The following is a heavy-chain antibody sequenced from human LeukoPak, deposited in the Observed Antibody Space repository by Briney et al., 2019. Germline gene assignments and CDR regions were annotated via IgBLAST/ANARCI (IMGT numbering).Heavy chain of an antibody. D-gene: IGHD4-17*01. J-gene: IGHJ4*02. CDR2: IRSKAYGGTT. V-gene: IGHV3-49*04. Sequence: GGSLRLSCTASGFTFGDYAMSWVRQAPGKGLEWVGFIRSKAYGGTTEYAASVKGRFTISRDDSKSIAYLQMNSLKTEDTAVYYCTRSYYGDYYFDYWGQGTLVTVPS. CDR3: TRSYYGDYYFDY. CDR1: GFTFGDYA.